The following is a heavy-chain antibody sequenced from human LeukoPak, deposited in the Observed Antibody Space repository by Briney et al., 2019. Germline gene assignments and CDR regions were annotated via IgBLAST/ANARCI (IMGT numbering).Heavy chain of an antibody. V-gene: IGHV1-2*02. CDR3: ARESATPGGFDY. CDR1: GYTFTGYY. D-gene: IGHD1-26*01. CDR2: INPNSGGT. Sequence: ASVKVSCKASGYTFTGYYMHWVRQAPGQGLEWMGWINPNSGGTNYAQKFQGRVTMTRDTTISTAYMELSRLRSDDTAVYYCARESATPGGFDYWGQGTLVTVSS. J-gene: IGHJ4*02.